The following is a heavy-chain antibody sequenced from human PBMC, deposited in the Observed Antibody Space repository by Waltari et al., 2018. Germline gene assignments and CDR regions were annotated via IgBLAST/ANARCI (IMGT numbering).Heavy chain of an antibody. D-gene: IGHD5-18*01. J-gene: IGHJ6*03. Sequence: QVQLQQWGAGLLKPSETLSLTCAVYGGSFSGYYWSWIRQPPGKGLEWIGEINHSGSTNCYPSRKSRFTRSVDTAKNQFFLKLIFVTVADTAVYYWARGNSYSYGLCYYYYMDVWGKGTTVTISS. V-gene: IGHV4-34*01. CDR2: INHSGST. CDR3: ARGNSYSYGLCYYYYMDV. CDR1: GGSFSGYY.